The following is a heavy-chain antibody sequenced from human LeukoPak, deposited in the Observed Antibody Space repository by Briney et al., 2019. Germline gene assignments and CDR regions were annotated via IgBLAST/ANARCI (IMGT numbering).Heavy chain of an antibody. D-gene: IGHD4-11*01. CDR3: ARDPPSNYLPFDY. V-gene: IGHV3-11*04. J-gene: IGHJ4*02. Sequence: GGSLRLSCAASGFTFSDYYMSWIRQAPGKGLEWVSYISSSGSTIYYADSVKGRFTISRDNAKNSLYLQMNSLRAEDTAVYCCARDPPSNYLPFDYWGQGTLVTVSS. CDR2: ISSSGSTI. CDR1: GFTFSDYY.